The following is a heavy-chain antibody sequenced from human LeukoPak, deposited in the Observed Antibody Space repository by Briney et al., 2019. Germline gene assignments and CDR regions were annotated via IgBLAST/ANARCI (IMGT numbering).Heavy chain of an antibody. Sequence: GGSLRLSCATSGLAVSRNYMSWVRQAPGKGLEWVSIIYSDASTYYADSVKGRFTVSRDNSKNTLYLQMNSLTAEDTAVYYCARGHYYGSGSYCSFDNWGQGTLVTVSS. CDR3: ARGHYYGSGSYCSFDN. CDR2: IYSDAST. J-gene: IGHJ4*02. V-gene: IGHV3-53*01. CDR1: GLAVSRNY. D-gene: IGHD3-10*01.